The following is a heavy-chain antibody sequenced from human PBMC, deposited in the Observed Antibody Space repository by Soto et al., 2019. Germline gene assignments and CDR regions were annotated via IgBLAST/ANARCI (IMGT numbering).Heavy chain of an antibody. CDR2: IYYSGST. V-gene: IGHV4-59*01. J-gene: IGHJ3*02. CDR3: ARVRKNGARAFDI. CDR1: GGSISSYY. Sequence: PSETLSLTCTVSGGSISSYYWSWIRQPPGKGLEWIGYIYYSGSTNYNPSLKSRVTTSVDTSKNQFSLKLSSVTAADTAVYYCARVRKNGARAFDIWGQGTMVTVSS. D-gene: IGHD3-10*01.